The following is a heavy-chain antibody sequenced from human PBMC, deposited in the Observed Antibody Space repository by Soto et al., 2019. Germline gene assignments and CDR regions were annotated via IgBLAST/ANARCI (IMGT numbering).Heavy chain of an antibody. V-gene: IGHV4-34*01. D-gene: IGHD3-22*01. CDR1: GGSFSGYY. CDR2: INHSGST. J-gene: IGHJ4*02. Sequence: QVQLQQWGAGLLKPSETLSLTCAVYGGSFSGYYWSWIRQPPGKGLEWIGEINHSGSTNYNPSLKSRVTISVDTSKNQFSLKLSSVTAADTAVYYCAGGTITMIVVAPSPPPDYWGQGTLVTVSS. CDR3: AGGTITMIVVAPSPPPDY.